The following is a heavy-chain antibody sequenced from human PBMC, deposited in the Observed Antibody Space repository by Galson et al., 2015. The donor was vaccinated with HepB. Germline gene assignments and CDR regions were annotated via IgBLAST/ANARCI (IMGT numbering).Heavy chain of an antibody. V-gene: IGHV3-7*01. CDR2: IKQDGSEK. CDR3: AKLDFSDAFDI. Sequence: SLRLSCAASGFTFSSYWMSWVRQAPGKGLEWVANIKQDGSEKYYVDSVEGRFTISRDNAKNSLYLQMNSLRAEDKAVYYCAKLDFSDAFDIWGQGTMVTVSS. J-gene: IGHJ3*02. CDR1: GFTFSSYW. D-gene: IGHD3-3*01.